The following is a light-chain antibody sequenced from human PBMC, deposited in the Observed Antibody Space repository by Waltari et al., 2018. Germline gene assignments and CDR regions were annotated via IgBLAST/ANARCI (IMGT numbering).Light chain of an antibody. J-gene: IGLJ1*01. CDR3: SSYTSSSKV. Sequence: QSALTQPASVSGSPGQSITISCTGTSSDVGGHNYVSWYQQHPGKAPKLMIYDVSNRPSWVSNRFSGSKSGTPASLAISGLQAEDEADYYCSSYTSSSKVFGTGTKVTVL. CDR1: SSDVGGHNY. CDR2: DVS. V-gene: IGLV2-14*03.